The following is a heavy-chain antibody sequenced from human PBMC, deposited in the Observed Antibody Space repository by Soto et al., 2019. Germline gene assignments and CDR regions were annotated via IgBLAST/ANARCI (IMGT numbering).Heavy chain of an antibody. D-gene: IGHD3-22*01. CDR1: GFTFSTYA. CDR3: AKDGTGTGWLLREAYFDF. Sequence: EVQLLESGGGLVQPGGSLRLSCAASGFTFSTYAMSWVRQAPGKGLEWISGISGSGARTYYADSAKGRFTISRDNSKNPLYLQVNSLSGEDTAIYYCAKDGTGTGWLLREAYFDFWGQGTLVTVSS. CDR2: ISGSGART. V-gene: IGHV3-23*01. J-gene: IGHJ4*02.